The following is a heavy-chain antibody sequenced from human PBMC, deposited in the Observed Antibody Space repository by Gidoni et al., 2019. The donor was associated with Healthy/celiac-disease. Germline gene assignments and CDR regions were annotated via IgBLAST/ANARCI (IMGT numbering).Heavy chain of an antibody. V-gene: IGHV3-21*01. D-gene: IGHD6-6*01. J-gene: IGHJ4*02. CDR1: GFTFSSYS. CDR3: ARGEIAARPWPRDY. CDR2: ISSSSSYI. Sequence: EVQLVESGGGLVKPGGSLRLSCAASGFTFSSYSMNWVRQAPGKGLEWVSSISSSSSYIYYADSVKGRFTISRDNAKNSLYLQMNSQRAEDTAVYYCARGEIAARPWPRDYWGQGTLVTVSS.